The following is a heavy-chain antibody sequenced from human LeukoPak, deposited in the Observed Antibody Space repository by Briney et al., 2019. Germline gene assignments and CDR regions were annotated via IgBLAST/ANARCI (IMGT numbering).Heavy chain of an antibody. CDR3: AKEPRYYYDSSGYYRFDY. Sequence: GGSLRLSCAASGFTFSDYYMSWIRQAPGKGLEWVSYISSSSSYTNYADSVKGRFTISRDNSKNTLYLQMNSLRAEDTAVYYCAKEPRYYYDSSGYYRFDYWGQGTLVTVSS. CDR1: GFTFSDYY. V-gene: IGHV3-11*05. D-gene: IGHD3-22*01. CDR2: ISSSSSYT. J-gene: IGHJ4*02.